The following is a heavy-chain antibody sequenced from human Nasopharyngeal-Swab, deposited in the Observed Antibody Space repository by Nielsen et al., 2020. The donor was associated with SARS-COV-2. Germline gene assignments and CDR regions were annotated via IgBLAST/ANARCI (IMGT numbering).Heavy chain of an antibody. CDR2: ISAYNGNT. J-gene: IGHJ6*02. CDR3: ARASHRVGSYYDFWSGYYRDYYYYGMDV. CDR1: GYTFTSYG. Sequence: ASVKVSCKASGYTFTSYGISWVRQAPGQGLEWMGWISAYNGNTNYAQKLPGRVTTTTDASTSTAYMELRSLRSDDTAVYYCARASHRVGSYYDFWSGYYRDYYYYGMDVWGQGTTVTVSS. V-gene: IGHV1-18*01. D-gene: IGHD3-3*01.